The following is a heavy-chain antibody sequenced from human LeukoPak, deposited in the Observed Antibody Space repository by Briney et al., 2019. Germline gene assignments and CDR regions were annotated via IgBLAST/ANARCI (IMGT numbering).Heavy chain of an antibody. CDR1: GFTFDDYA. J-gene: IGHJ4*02. CDR2: ISWNSGSI. Sequence: PGGSLRLSCAASGFTFDDYAMHWVRQAPGKGLEWVSGISWNSGSIGYADSVKGRFTISRDNAKNSLYLQMKSLRAEDTALYYCATGTNSSWYDGYFDYWGQGTLVTVSS. D-gene: IGHD6-13*01. CDR3: ATGTNSSWYDGYFDY. V-gene: IGHV3-9*01.